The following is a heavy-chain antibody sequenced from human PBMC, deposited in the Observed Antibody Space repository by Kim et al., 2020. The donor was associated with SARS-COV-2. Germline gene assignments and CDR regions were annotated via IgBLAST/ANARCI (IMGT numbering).Heavy chain of an antibody. V-gene: IGHV3-7*01. Sequence: GGSLRLSCVGSGFQFSDYWLTWARQAPGLGLEWLGNMKGDASEKHYADSVKGRFTISRDNAQNSLFLQMTSLIVEDTAVYYCAGEGGGSVEGAYWGQGSLVTVSS. CDR1: GFQFSDYW. D-gene: IGHD5-12*01. CDR3: AGEGGGSVEGAY. J-gene: IGHJ4*02. CDR2: MKGDASEK.